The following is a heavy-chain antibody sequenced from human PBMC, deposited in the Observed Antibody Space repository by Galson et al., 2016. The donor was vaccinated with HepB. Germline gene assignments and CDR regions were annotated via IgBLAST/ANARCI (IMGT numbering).Heavy chain of an antibody. V-gene: IGHV3-74*03. CDR1: RFIVNNYW. J-gene: IGHJ4*02. Sequence: SLRLSCAGSRFIVNNYWIHWVRQVPGKGLVWIAQINNDGTGTMYADSVRGRFTISRDIARSTVYLQLDSLRAEDTATYFCTDLNPNWGQGVPVTVSS. CDR3: TDLNPN. CDR2: INNDGTGT.